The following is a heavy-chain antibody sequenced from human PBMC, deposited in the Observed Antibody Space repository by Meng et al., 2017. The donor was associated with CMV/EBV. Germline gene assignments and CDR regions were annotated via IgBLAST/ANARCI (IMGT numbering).Heavy chain of an antibody. CDR2: IKSKTDGGTT. CDR1: GFTFSNAW. Sequence: GESLKISCAASGFTFSNAWMSWVRQAPGKGLEWVGRIKSKTDGGTTDYAAPVKGRFTISRDDSKNTLYLQMNSLKTGDTAVYYCTTGPIRITIFGVVFHYWGQGTLVTVSS. CDR3: TTGPIRITIFGVVFHY. D-gene: IGHD3-3*01. J-gene: IGHJ4*02. V-gene: IGHV3-15*01.